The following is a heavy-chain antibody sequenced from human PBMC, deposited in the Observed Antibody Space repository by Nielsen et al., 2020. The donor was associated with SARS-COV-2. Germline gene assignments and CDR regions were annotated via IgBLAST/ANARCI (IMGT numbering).Heavy chain of an antibody. CDR3: ARVRTPGELDFDY. J-gene: IGHJ4*02. V-gene: IGHV3-7*01. CDR1: GFTFRSYW. CDR2: IKQDGSEK. D-gene: IGHD1-7*01. Sequence: GESLKISCAASGFTFRSYWMSWVRQAPGKGLEWVANIKQDGSEKYYVDSVKGRFTISRDNAKNSLYLQMNSLRAEDTAVYYCARVRTPGELDFDYWGQGTLVTVSS.